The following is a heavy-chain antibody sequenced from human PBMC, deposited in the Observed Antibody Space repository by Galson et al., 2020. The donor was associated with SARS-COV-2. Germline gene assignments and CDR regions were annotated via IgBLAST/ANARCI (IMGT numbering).Heavy chain of an antibody. CDR2: ISAYNGNT. D-gene: IGHD3-9*01. Sequence: ASVKVSCKASGYTFTSYGISWVRQAPGQGLEWMGWISAYNGNTNYAQKLQGRVTMTTDTSTSTAYMELRSLRSDDTAVYYCASGAYDILTGYPEFYYYYYGMDVWGQGTTVTVSS. CDR1: GYTFTSYG. J-gene: IGHJ6*02. V-gene: IGHV1-18*01. CDR3: ASGAYDILTGYPEFYYYYYGMDV.